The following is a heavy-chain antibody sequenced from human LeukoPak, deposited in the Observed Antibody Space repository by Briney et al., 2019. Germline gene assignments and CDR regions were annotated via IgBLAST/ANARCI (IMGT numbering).Heavy chain of an antibody. Sequence: SGGSLRLSCAASGFTFIDYDMHWVRQVIGKCLEWVSAIGIRGDTHYSGSVKGRFTISRENAESYLYLQMNSLRAEDTAVYYCARGGIQVSGIDEFDYWGQGTLVTVSS. J-gene: IGHJ4*02. CDR2: IGIRGDT. D-gene: IGHD6-19*01. CDR3: ARGGIQVSGIDEFDY. CDR1: GFTFIDYD. V-gene: IGHV3-13*01.